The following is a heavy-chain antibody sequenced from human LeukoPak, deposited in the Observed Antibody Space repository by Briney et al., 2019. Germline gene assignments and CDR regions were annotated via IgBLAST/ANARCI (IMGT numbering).Heavy chain of an antibody. CDR2: FDPEDGET. Sequence: ASVKVSCKVSGYTLTELSMYWVRQAPGKGLEWMGGFDPEDGETIYAQKFQGRVTMTEDTSTDTAYMELSSLRSEDTAVYYCATVRGSIVGVNPDAFDIWGQGTMVTVSS. CDR1: GYTLTELS. CDR3: ATVRGSIVGVNPDAFDI. D-gene: IGHD1-26*01. V-gene: IGHV1-24*01. J-gene: IGHJ3*02.